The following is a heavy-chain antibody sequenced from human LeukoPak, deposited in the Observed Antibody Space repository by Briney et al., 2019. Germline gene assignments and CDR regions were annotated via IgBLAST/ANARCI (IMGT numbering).Heavy chain of an antibody. CDR3: ARVLNYDILTGYADY. V-gene: IGHV4-31*03. Sequence: SETLSLTCTVSGGSISSGGYYWSWIRQHPGKGLEWIGYIYYSGSTYYNPSLKSRVTMSVDTSKNQFSLKLSSVTAADTAVYYCARVLNYDILTGYADYWGQGTLVTVSS. J-gene: IGHJ4*02. CDR2: IYYSGST. CDR1: GGSISSGGYY. D-gene: IGHD3-9*01.